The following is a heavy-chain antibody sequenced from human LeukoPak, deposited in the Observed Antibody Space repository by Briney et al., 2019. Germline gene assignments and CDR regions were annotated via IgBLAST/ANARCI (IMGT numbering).Heavy chain of an antibody. J-gene: IGHJ4*02. CDR1: GYTFTSYY. D-gene: IGHD4-17*01. V-gene: IGHV1-46*01. CDR2: INPSGGST. Sequence: ASVKVSCKASGYTFTSYYMHWVPQAPGQGLEWVGIINPSGGSTSYAQKFQGRVTMTRDTSTSTVYMELSSLRSEDTAVYYCARVPPSGYGDHWGQGTLVTVSS. CDR3: ARVPPSGYGDH.